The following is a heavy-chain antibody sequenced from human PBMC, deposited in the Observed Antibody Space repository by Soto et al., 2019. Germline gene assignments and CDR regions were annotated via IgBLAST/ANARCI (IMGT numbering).Heavy chain of an antibody. Sequence: SETLSLTCTVSGGSISSYYWSWSRQPPGKGLEWIGYIYYSGSTNYNPFLKSRVTISVDTSKNQFSLKLTSVTAADTAVYYCAREIERLLGYWGQGTLVTVSS. V-gene: IGHV4-59*01. CDR2: IYYSGST. D-gene: IGHD3-3*01. J-gene: IGHJ4*02. CDR1: GGSISSYY. CDR3: AREIERLLGY.